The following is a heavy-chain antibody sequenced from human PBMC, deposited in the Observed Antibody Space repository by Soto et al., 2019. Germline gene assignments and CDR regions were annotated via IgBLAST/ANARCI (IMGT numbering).Heavy chain of an antibody. CDR3: ARDHPPPTMVRVVSGSEYCGMDF. V-gene: IGHV3-30-3*01. J-gene: IGHJ6*02. CDR1: GFIFSSYA. CDR2: ISYDGSNK. D-gene: IGHD3-10*01. Sequence: PGGSLILSWAASGFIFSSYAMHWVRQAPGKGLEWVAVISYDGSNKYYADSVKGRFTISRDNSKNTLYLQMNSLRAEDTAVYYCARDHPPPTMVRVVSGSEYCGMDFWGQGTTVTVSS.